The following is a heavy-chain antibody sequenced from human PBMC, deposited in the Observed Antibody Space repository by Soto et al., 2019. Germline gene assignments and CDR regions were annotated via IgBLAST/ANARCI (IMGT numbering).Heavy chain of an antibody. CDR1: GGTFSSYT. V-gene: IGHV1-69*02. Sequence: QVQLVQSGAEVKKPGSSVKVSCKASGGTFSSYTISWVRQAPGQGLEWMGRIIPIPGIANYAQQFQGRVTITADKSTSTAYMELSSLRSEDTAVYYCRGAKRGAERNNWFDPWGQGTLVTVSS. D-gene: IGHD1-26*01. CDR3: RGAKRGAERNNWFDP. CDR2: IIPIPGIA. J-gene: IGHJ5*02.